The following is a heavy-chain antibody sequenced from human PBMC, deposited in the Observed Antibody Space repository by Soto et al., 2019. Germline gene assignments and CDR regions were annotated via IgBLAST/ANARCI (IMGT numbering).Heavy chain of an antibody. CDR3: ARDLRITMVRGVTTHAFDI. D-gene: IGHD3-10*01. J-gene: IGHJ3*02. CDR1: GFTFSSYS. V-gene: IGHV3-48*02. CDR2: ISSSSTI. Sequence: GGSLRLSCAASGFTFSSYSMNWVRQAPGKGLEWVSYISSSSTIYYADSVKGRFTNSRDNAKNSLYLQMNSLRDEDTAVYYCARDLRITMVRGVTTHAFDIWGQGTMVTVSS.